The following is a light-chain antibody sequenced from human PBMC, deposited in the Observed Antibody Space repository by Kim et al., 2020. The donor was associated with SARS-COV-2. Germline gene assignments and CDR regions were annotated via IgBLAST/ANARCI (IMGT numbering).Light chain of an antibody. V-gene: IGKV3-20*01. CDR2: GIS. CDR1: QSVTSSS. CDR3: QQYGSSPYT. J-gene: IGKJ2*01. Sequence: IVLTQSPGTLSLSPGERATLSCRASQSVTSSSLAWYQQKPGRAPRLLIYGISRRAAGVPDRFTGSGSGADFTLTISRLEPEDFAVFYCQQYGSSPYTFGQGTKLEI.